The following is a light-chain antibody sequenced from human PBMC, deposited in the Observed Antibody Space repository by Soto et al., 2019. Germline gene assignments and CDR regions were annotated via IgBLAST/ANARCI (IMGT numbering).Light chain of an antibody. CDR3: QQYNDCPPT. Sequence: EIVMTQSPATLSASPGERATISCRASQSVRSNLAWYQQKPGQAPRLLIYGASTRATGIPARFSGSGSGTEFTLSIGSLQSEDFAVYYCQQYNDCPPTFGQGTKVEIK. CDR1: QSVRSN. V-gene: IGKV3-15*01. CDR2: GAS. J-gene: IGKJ1*01.